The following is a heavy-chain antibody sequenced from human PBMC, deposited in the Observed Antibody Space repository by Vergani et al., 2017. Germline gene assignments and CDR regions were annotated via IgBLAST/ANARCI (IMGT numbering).Heavy chain of an antibody. CDR3: AKSYGWELLHWFDP. V-gene: IGHV1-69*01. D-gene: IGHD1-26*01. CDR1: GGTFSSYS. J-gene: IGHJ5*02. CDR2: ITPNFGTA. Sequence: QVQLVQSGAEVKKPGSSVKVSCKASGGTFSSYSISWVRQAPGQGLEWMGGITPNFGTAKYAQKFQGRVTITADESTNTAYMELSSLRSEDTAVYYCAKSYGWELLHWFDPWGQGTLVTVSS.